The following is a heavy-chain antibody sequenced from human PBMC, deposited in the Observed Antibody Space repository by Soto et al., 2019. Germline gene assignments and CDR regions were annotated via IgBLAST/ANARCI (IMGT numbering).Heavy chain of an antibody. V-gene: IGHV4-31*03. J-gene: IGHJ4*02. D-gene: IGHD2-2*01. CDR1: GGSISSGGYY. CDR2: IYYSGST. CDR3: ARHQPGNYDY. Sequence: PSETLSLTCTVSGGSISSGGYYWSWIRQHPGKGLEWIGYIYYSGSTNYNPSLKSRVTISVDTSKNQFSLKLSSVTAADTAVYYCARHQPGNYDYWGQGTLVTVSS.